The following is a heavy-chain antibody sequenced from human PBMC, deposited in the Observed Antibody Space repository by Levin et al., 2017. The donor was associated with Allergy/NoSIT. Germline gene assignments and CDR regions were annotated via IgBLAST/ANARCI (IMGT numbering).Heavy chain of an antibody. J-gene: IGHJ5*02. Sequence: GGSLRLSCAASGFTFSSYAMSWVRQAPGKGLEWVSAISGSGGSTYYADSVKGRFTISRDNSKNTLYLQMNSLRAEDTAVYYCAKGEGFLWPIADNWFDPWGQGTLVTVSS. CDR3: AKGEGFLWPIADNWFDP. D-gene: IGHD2/OR15-2a*01. V-gene: IGHV3-23*01. CDR1: GFTFSSYA. CDR2: ISGSGGST.